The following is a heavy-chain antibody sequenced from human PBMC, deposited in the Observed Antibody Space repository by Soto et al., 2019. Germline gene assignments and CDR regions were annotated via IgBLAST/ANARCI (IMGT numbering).Heavy chain of an antibody. V-gene: IGHV4-39*07. D-gene: IGHD2-15*01. CDR2: IYYLGNT. CDR3: ARAPGSARFDY. J-gene: IGHJ4*02. Sequence: SETLSLTCTVCGGSISSSSSYWGWVRQPPGKGLEWVGSIYYLGNTYYNPSLKSRVTISVDTSKNQFSLKLSSVTAADTAVYYCARAPGSARFDYWGQGTLVTVSS. CDR1: GGSISSSSSY.